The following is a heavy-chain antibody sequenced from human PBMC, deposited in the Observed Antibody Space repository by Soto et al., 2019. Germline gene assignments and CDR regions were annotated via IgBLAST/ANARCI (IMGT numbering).Heavy chain of an antibody. Sequence: EVQLLDSGGGLVQPGGSLRLSCAVSGFTFSNYAMSWVRQAPGKGLEWVSGINRSGESTYYVDSVKGRFTISRDNSKNTLYLQMSGLGVEDTAVYYCAKTYYYGSGSFPRFDPWGQGTLVTVSS. CDR3: AKTYYYGSGSFPRFDP. CDR2: INRSGEST. CDR1: GFTFSNYA. V-gene: IGHV3-23*01. J-gene: IGHJ5*02. D-gene: IGHD3-10*01.